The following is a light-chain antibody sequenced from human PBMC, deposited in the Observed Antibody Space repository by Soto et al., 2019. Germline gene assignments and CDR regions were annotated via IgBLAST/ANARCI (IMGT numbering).Light chain of an antibody. CDR1: QIVTSNY. Sequence: EIMLTQSPGTLSSSPGERATLSCRASQIVTSNYLACYHQKPVQAPSLLIFLASIRATCLPDRFSGGGSGTDFTLTISRLEPEDFAVYYCQQYGSSGTFGQGTKV. V-gene: IGKV3-20*01. J-gene: IGKJ1*01. CDR3: QQYGSSGT. CDR2: LAS.